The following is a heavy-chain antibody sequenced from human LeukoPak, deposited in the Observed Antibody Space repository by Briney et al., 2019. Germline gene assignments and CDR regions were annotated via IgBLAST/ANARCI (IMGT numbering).Heavy chain of an antibody. V-gene: IGHV3-11*01. J-gene: IGHJ4*02. CDR2: ISSSGSTI. CDR3: AGGARGYSYGYDVDY. Sequence: PGGSLRLSCAASGFTLSDYYMSWIRQAPRKGLEWVSYISSSGSTIYYADSVKGRFTISRDNAKNSLYLQMNSLRAEDTAVYYCAGGARGYSYGYDVDYGGQGTLVTVSS. CDR1: GFTLSDYY. D-gene: IGHD5-18*01.